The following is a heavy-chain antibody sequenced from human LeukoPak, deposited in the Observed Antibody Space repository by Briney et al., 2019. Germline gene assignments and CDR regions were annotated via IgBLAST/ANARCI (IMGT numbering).Heavy chain of an antibody. Sequence: SETLSLTCTVSGGSISSSSYYRGWIRQPPGKGLEWIGSIYHSGSTYYNPSLKSRVTISVDTSKNQFSLKLSSVTAADTAVYYCARQAEDDYVWGSYRPMYYFDYWGQGTLVTVSS. CDR1: GGSISSSSYY. CDR3: ARQAEDDYVWGSYRPMYYFDY. V-gene: IGHV4-39*01. D-gene: IGHD3-16*02. CDR2: IYHSGST. J-gene: IGHJ4*02.